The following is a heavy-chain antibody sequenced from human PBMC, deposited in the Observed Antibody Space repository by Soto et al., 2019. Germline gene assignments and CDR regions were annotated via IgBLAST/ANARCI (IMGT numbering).Heavy chain of an antibody. D-gene: IGHD3-22*01. V-gene: IGHV1-3*01. CDR2: INAGNGNT. CDR1: GYTFTSYA. J-gene: IGHJ5*02. Sequence: ASVKVSCKASGYTFTSYAMHWVRQAPGQRLEWMGWINAGNGNTKYSQKFQGRVTITRDTSASTAYMELSSLRSEDTAVYYCARTKGHYYDSSGYPNWFDTWGQGTLVTVSS. CDR3: ARTKGHYYDSSGYPNWFDT.